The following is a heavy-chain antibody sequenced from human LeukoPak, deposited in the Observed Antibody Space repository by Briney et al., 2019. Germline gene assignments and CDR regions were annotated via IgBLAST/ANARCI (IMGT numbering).Heavy chain of an antibody. J-gene: IGHJ4*02. V-gene: IGHV1-69*05. CDR1: GGTFSSYA. Sequence: SVEVSCKASGGTFSSYAISWVRQAPGQGLEWMGRIIPIFGTANYAQKFQGRVTITTDESTSTAYMELSSLRSEDTAVYYCARDLGIISGSYYVPFFDYWGQGTLVTVSS. D-gene: IGHD1-26*01. CDR2: IIPIFGTA. CDR3: ARDLGIISGSYYVPFFDY.